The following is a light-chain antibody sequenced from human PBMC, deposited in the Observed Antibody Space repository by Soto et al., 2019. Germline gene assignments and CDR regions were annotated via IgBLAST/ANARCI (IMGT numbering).Light chain of an antibody. V-gene: IGKV1-39*01. CDR1: QSISSY. Sequence: DIQMTQSPSSLSASVGDRVTITCRASQSISSYLTWYQQKPGQAPKILIYAASSLQSGVPSRFSGSGSGTDFTLTISSLQPEDFATYYCQQSYSTPQTFGQGTKVEIK. CDR2: AAS. CDR3: QQSYSTPQT. J-gene: IGKJ1*01.